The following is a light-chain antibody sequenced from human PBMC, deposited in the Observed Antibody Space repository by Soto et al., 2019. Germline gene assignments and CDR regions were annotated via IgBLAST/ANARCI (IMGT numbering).Light chain of an antibody. CDR2: DVS. CDR1: SGDIGDYNY. Sequence: SVLTQPASVSGSPGQSITISCVGTSGDIGDYNYVSWYQQHPGKVPKVIIYDVSNRPSGVSYRFSGTKSGNTASLTVSGLQAEDEADYHCCSYTRSGTLIFGTGTKVTVL. CDR3: CSYTRSGTLI. J-gene: IGLJ1*01. V-gene: IGLV2-14*01.